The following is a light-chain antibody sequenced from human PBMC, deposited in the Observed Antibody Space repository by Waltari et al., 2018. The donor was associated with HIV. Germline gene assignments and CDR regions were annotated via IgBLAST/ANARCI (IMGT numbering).Light chain of an antibody. Sequence: NFMLTQPHSVSESPGKTVTISCTRSSGSIATHYVQWYQQRPGSAPTIVIYDDNQRPSWVPNRFSGSIDSSVNSASPTISGLKTEDEADYYCQSYDASNQWVFGGGTKLTVL. V-gene: IGLV6-57*03. CDR2: DDN. CDR3: QSYDASNQWV. CDR1: SGSIATHY. J-gene: IGLJ3*02.